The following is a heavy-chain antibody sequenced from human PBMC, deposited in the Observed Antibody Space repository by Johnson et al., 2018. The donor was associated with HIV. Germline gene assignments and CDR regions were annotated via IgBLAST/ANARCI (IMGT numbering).Heavy chain of an antibody. CDR1: AFAFSNYG. CDR3: ARVRTAAGFDAFDI. D-gene: IGHD6-13*01. V-gene: IGHV3-48*04. CDR2: ISSSGTTV. Sequence: EVQLVESGGGVVQPGRSLRLSCTASAFAFSNYGMHWVRQAPGKGLEWVSYISSSGTTVYYADSVKGLFTISRDNAKNSLYLQMNSLRAEDTALYYCARVRTAAGFDAFDIWGQGTMVTVSS. J-gene: IGHJ3*02.